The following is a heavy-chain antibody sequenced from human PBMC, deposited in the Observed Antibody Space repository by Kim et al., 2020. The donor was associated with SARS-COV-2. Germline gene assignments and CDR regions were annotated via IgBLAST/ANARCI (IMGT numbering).Heavy chain of an antibody. CDR3: AREDYYGNIDY. V-gene: IGHV4-59*01. Sequence: TNYDPSIKSRVTISVDTSKNQFSLKLSSVTAADTAVYYCAREDYYGNIDYWGQGTLVTVSS. CDR2: T. D-gene: IGHD3-22*01. J-gene: IGHJ4*02.